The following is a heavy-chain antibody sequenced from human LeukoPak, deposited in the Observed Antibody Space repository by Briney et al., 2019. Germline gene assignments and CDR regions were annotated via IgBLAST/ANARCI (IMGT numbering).Heavy chain of an antibody. CDR2: ISGSGGST. J-gene: IGHJ3*02. D-gene: IGHD3-22*01. CDR1: GFTFSSYA. CDR3: AKPQYYYDSSGYYDDAFDI. V-gene: IGHV3-23*01. Sequence: PGGSLRLSCAASGFTFSSYAMSWVRQAPGKGLEWVSAISGSGGSTYYADSVKGRFTISRDNSKNTLYLRMNSLRAEDTAVYYCAKPQYYYDSSGYYDDAFDIWAKGQWSPSLQ.